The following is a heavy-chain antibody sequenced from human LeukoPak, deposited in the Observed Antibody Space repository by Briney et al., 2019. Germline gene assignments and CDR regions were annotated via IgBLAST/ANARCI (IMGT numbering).Heavy chain of an antibody. CDR3: ARDLLGYSYDAYYFDF. V-gene: IGHV3-33*08. J-gene: IGHJ4*02. D-gene: IGHD5-18*01. Sequence: GGSLRLSCAASGFTFSSYAMHWVRQAPGKGLEWVAFIWYDGSKKYHADSVKGRFTISRDNSKNTLYLQMNSLRAEDTAVYYCARDLLGYSYDAYYFDFWGQGTLVTVSS. CDR2: IWYDGSKK. CDR1: GFTFSSYA.